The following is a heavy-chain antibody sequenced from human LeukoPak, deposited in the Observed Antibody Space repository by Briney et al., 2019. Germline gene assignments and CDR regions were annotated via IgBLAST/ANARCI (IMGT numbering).Heavy chain of an antibody. CDR3: AKDRLKVDIVASTALDY. CDR2: ISYDGSNK. J-gene: IGHJ4*02. D-gene: IGHD5-12*01. CDR1: GFTFSSYG. V-gene: IGHV3-30*18. Sequence: PGGSLRLSCAASGFTFSSYGMHWVRQAPGKGLEWVAVISYDGSNKYYADSVKGRFTISRDNSKNTLYLQMNSLRAEDTAVYYCAKDRLKVDIVASTALDYWGQGTLVTVSS.